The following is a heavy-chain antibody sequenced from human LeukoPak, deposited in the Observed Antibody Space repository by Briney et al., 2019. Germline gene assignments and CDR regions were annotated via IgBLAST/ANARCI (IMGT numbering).Heavy chain of an antibody. V-gene: IGHV3-21*01. J-gene: IGHJ4*02. CDR3: ARVEKIYGSNLRG. CDR1: GSTFSSYS. D-gene: IGHD4-23*01. Sequence: GGSLRLSCAASGSTFSSYSMNWVRQAPGKGLEWVSSISSSSSYIYYADSVKGRFTISRDNAKNSLYLQMNSLRAEDTAVYYCARVEKIYGSNLRGWGQGTLVTVSS. CDR2: ISSSSSYI.